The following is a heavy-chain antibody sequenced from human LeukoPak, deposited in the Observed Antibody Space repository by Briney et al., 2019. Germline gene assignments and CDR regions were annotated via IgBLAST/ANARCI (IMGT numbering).Heavy chain of an antibody. J-gene: IGHJ4*02. Sequence: PSETLSLTCTVSGGSISSGGYYWSWIRQHPGKGLEWIGYIYYSGSTYYNPSLKSRVTISVDTSKNQFSLKLSSVTAADTAVYYCARDRPFYFGSGSYYDGFDSWGQGTLVTVSS. CDR3: ARDRPFYFGSGSYYDGFDS. CDR2: IYYSGST. D-gene: IGHD3-10*01. CDR1: GGSISSGGYY. V-gene: IGHV4-31*03.